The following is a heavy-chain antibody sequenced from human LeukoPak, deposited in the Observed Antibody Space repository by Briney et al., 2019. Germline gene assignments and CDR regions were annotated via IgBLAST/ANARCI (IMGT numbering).Heavy chain of an antibody. D-gene: IGHD5-18*01. J-gene: IGHJ4*02. V-gene: IGHV3-23*01. CDR1: GFTFSSYA. CDR2: ISGSGGST. Sequence: GGSLRLSCAASGFTFSSYAMRWVRQAPGKGLEWVSAISGSGGSTYYADSVKGRFTISRDNSKNTLYLQMNSLRAEDTAVYYCAKSLTVGYSYTSEDYWGQGTLVTVSS. CDR3: AKSLTVGYSYTSEDY.